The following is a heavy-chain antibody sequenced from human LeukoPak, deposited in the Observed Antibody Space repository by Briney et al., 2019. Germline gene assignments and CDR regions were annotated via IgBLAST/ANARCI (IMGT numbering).Heavy chain of an antibody. CDR3: ARPGMTGTTYYFDY. D-gene: IGHD1-1*01. V-gene: IGHV5-51*01. CDR2: IYPGDSDT. J-gene: IGHJ4*02. Sequence: GESLKISCKGSGYSFASFWIGWVRQMPGKGLEWMGIIYPGDSDTRYSPSFQGQVTMSADKSINTAYLQWSSLGASDTAMYYCARPGMTGTTYYFDYWGQGTLVTVSS. CDR1: GYSFASFW.